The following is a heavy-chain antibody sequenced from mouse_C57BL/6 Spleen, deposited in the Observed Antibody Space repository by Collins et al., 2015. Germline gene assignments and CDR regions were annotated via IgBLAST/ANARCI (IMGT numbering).Heavy chain of an antibody. CDR2: IGSKSNNYAT. J-gene: IGHJ3*01. CDR3: VTGTEFDY. CDR1: GFSFNTYA. Sequence: EVQLVESGGGLVQPKGSLKLSCAASGFSFNTYAMNWVRQAPGKGLERVARIGSKSNNYATYYADSVKDRFTISRDDSESMLYLQMNNLKTEDTAMYYCVTGTEFDYWGQGTLVTVSA. V-gene: IGHV10-1*01. D-gene: IGHD4-1*01.